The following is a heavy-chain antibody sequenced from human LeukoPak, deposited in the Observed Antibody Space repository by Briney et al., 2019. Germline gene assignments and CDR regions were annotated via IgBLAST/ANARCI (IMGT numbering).Heavy chain of an antibody. CDR3: ASDLPAATT. CDR2: ISANSDYI. CDR1: GFTFSAYS. V-gene: IGHV3-21*01. D-gene: IGHD2-2*01. Sequence: GGSLRLSCAASGFTFSAYSMSWVRQAAGKWLEWVSSISANSDYIFYPDSMKGRFTISRDNAQKSLYLQMDSLRAEDTAVYYCASDLPAATTWGQGTLVTVSS. J-gene: IGHJ5*02.